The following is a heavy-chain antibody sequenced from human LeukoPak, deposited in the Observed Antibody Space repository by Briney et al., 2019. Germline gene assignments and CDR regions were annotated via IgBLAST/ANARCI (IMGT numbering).Heavy chain of an antibody. J-gene: IGHJ6*03. D-gene: IGHD5-24*01. CDR2: IYISGST. CDR1: GDSISSDSYY. Sequence: PSQTLSLTCTVSGDSISSDSYYWSWIRQPAGKGLEWIGRIYISGSTNYNPSLKSRVTISVDTSKNQFSLKLSSVTAADTAVYYCARVLIEEEDVSNSYYYYLDVWGKGTTVTISS. V-gene: IGHV4-61*02. CDR3: ARVLIEEEDVSNSYYYYLDV.